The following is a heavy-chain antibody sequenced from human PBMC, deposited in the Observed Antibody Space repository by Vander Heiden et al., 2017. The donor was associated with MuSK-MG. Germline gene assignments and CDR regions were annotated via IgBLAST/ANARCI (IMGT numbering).Heavy chain of an antibody. CDR1: GVPFRSYA. CDR2: ISDDGSKQ. Sequence: QVQLVEAGGGGVRPGRARRLSGAASGVPFRSYAMHWVRQAPGKGLAWVAVISDDGSKQFYADSVKGRFTVSRDNSKDTLYVQMNSLRVEDTAVYYCARDMVRGVIISVPDSWGQGTLVTVSS. CDR3: ARDMVRGVIISVPDS. V-gene: IGHV3-30*04. D-gene: IGHD3-10*01. J-gene: IGHJ4*02.